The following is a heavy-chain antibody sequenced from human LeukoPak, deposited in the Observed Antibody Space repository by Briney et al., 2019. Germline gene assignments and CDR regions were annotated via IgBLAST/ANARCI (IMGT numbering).Heavy chain of an antibody. Sequence: AAVKVSCKVSGYTFTDCDINWVRQATGQGLEWMGWMNSKTANTGYAQKFQGRLTMTRDISINTAYMELSSLTSEDTAVYFCVRNYDYWSGYFPYWGQGTLVTVSS. V-gene: IGHV1-8*01. J-gene: IGHJ4*02. CDR2: MNSKTANT. D-gene: IGHD3-3*01. CDR1: GYTFTDCD. CDR3: VRNYDYWSGYFPY.